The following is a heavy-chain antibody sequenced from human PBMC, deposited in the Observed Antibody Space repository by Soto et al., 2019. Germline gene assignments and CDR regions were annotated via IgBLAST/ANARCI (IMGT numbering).Heavy chain of an antibody. CDR1: GFTFRTYT. D-gene: IGHD2-15*01. Sequence: VGSLRLSCISSGFTFRTYTMNWVRQAPGKGLEWVSGIRGFSPYTFYAESVKGRFTISRDNAKNSLFLQMNSLRAEDTAVYYCARDRGYDAHDFYYNAMDVWGQGTTVTVS. J-gene: IGHJ6*02. V-gene: IGHV3-21*01. CDR2: IRGFSPYT. CDR3: ARDRGYDAHDFYYNAMDV.